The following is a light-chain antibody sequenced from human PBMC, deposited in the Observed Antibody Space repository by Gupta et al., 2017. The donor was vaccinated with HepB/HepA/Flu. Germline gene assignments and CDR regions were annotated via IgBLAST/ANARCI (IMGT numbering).Light chain of an antibody. J-gene: IGKJ2*01. Sequence: ELVLTQSPGTLSLSPGERATLYCRVSQSVNSRDLAWYQQKRGQAPRVLLYAAYSRATGIPDRFSGSGSGTDFTLTVRRLEPEDFAVYYWQLYTSAPPRYTFGQGTNLEIK. CDR3: QLYTSAPPRYT. CDR2: AAY. V-gene: IGKV3-20*01. CDR1: QSVNSRD.